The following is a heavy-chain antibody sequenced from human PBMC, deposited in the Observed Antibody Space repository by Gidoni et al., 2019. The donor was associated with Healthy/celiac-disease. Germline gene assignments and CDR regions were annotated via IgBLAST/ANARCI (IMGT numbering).Heavy chain of an antibody. CDR3: ARAEIVVVAATNQKWGYNWFDP. D-gene: IGHD2-15*01. V-gene: IGHV5-10-1*03. CDR2: IDPSDSYT. Sequence: EVQLVQSGAEVKKPGESLRISCKGSGYSFTSSWISWVRQMPGKGLEWMGRIDPSDSYTNYSPSFQGHVTISADKSISTAYLQWSSLKASDTARYYCARAEIVVVAATNQKWGYNWFDPWGQGTLVTVSS. CDR1: GYSFTSSW. J-gene: IGHJ5*02.